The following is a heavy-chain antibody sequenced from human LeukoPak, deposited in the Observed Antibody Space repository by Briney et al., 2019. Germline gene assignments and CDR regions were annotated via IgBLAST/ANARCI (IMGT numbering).Heavy chain of an antibody. Sequence: PGRSLRLSCAASGFTFDDYAMHWVRQAPGKGLEWVSGISWNSGSIVYADSVKGRFTISRDNAKNSLYLQMNSLRAEDTALYYCAKVAENSYDSSGYLYAFDIWGQGTMVTVSS. J-gene: IGHJ3*02. CDR2: ISWNSGSI. V-gene: IGHV3-9*01. D-gene: IGHD3-22*01. CDR1: GFTFDDYA. CDR3: AKVAENSYDSSGYLYAFDI.